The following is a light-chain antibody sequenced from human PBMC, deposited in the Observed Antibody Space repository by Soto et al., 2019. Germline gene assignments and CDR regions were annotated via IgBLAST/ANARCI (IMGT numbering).Light chain of an antibody. CDR3: HEYNTWPWT. CDR2: GAS. J-gene: IGKJ1*01. CDR1: QGLNRN. Sequence: ETVMTQSPAALSVSQGETATLSCKTSQGLNRNLAWYQQKIGQAPRVLIYGASTRATGIPARFSGSGSGTECILTISSLQSEDVPVYYCHEYNTWPWTLDQGTKVDI. V-gene: IGKV3-15*01.